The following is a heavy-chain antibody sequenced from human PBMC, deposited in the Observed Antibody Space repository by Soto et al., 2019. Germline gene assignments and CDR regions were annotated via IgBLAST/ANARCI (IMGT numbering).Heavy chain of an antibody. CDR2: IYWDDDE. CDR3: AHRGFFDSGHPNWFNP. Sequence: QITLKESGPTLVKPTQTLTLTCTFSGFSLTARGVGVGWIRQPPGKALEWLAFIYWDDDERYTPSLRSRLTITKDTSKNQVVLTMTNMDPVDTATYYCAHRGFFDSGHPNWFNPWGQGTLVTVSS. J-gene: IGHJ5*02. D-gene: IGHD4-17*01. V-gene: IGHV2-5*02. CDR1: GFSLTARGVG.